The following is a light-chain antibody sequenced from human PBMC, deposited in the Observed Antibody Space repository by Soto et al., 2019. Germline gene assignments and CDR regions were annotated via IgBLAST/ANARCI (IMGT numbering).Light chain of an antibody. CDR2: RAS. CDR1: QSVNSL. CDR3: QQYNKWPIT. V-gene: IGKV3-15*01. Sequence: VVLTQSPAILSLSPGERAVVSCWASQSVNSLLAWYQHKPGQAPRLLIYRASTRATDTPDRFSGSGFGTDFALTISSLQSEDSAVYCCQQYNKWPITFGQGTRLEI. J-gene: IGKJ5*01.